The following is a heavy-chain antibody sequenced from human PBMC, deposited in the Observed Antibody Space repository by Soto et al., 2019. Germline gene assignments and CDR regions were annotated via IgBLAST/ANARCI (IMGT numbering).Heavy chain of an antibody. CDR1: GFIFSSSS. CDR3: ARNGRFLSALDYYYYMDV. CDR2: ISSSGGST. D-gene: IGHD3-3*01. J-gene: IGHJ6*03. V-gene: IGHV3-48*01. Sequence: PGGSLRLSCAASGFIFSSSSMNWVRQAPGKGLEWVSYISSSGGSTYYADSVKGRFTISRDNSKNTLYLQMNSLRAEDTAVYYCARNGRFLSALDYYYYMDVWGKGTTVTVSS.